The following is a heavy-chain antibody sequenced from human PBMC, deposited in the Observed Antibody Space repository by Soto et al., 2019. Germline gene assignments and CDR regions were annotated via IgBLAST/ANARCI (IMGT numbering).Heavy chain of an antibody. CDR3: AGGEGV. Sequence: EVQLVESGGGLVQPGGSLRLSCAASGFTFSSYSMNWVRQAPGKGLEWVSYISSSSSTIYYADSVKGRFTISRDSAKNALYLQMNGVRDEDASGYYCAGGEGVWGQGTLVTVSS. CDR2: ISSSSSTI. D-gene: IGHD3-16*01. CDR1: GFTFSSYS. V-gene: IGHV3-48*02. J-gene: IGHJ4*02.